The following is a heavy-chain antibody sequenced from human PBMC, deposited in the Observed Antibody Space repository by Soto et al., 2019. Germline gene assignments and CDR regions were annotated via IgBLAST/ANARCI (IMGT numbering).Heavy chain of an antibody. J-gene: IGHJ6*02. CDR3: ARILRGVGTRPHYGMDV. CDR1: RGTFSSNA. Sequence: PVEASCKDPRGTFSSNAISWLRHAPGKGLEWMGGIIPIFGTANYAQKFQGRVTITADESTSTAYMELSSLRSEDTAVYYCARILRGVGTRPHYGMDVWGQGTTVTVSS. D-gene: IGHD3-10*01. V-gene: IGHV1-69*13. CDR2: IIPIFGTA.